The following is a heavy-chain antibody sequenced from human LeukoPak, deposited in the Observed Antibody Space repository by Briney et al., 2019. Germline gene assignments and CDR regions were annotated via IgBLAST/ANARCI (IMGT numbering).Heavy chain of an antibody. CDR3: AILASSSSWANYFDY. V-gene: IGHV3-30*03. Sequence: GGSLRLSCAASGFTFSNYWMHWVRQAPGKGLVWVAVISYDGSNKYYADSVKGRFTISRDNSKNTLYLQMNSLRAEDTAVYYCAILASSSSWANYFDYWGQGTLVTVSS. J-gene: IGHJ4*02. CDR2: ISYDGSNK. CDR1: GFTFSNYW. D-gene: IGHD6-13*01.